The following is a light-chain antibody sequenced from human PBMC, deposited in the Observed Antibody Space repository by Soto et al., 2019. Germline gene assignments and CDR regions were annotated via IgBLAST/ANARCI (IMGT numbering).Light chain of an antibody. V-gene: IGLV1-40*01. CDR2: GNC. CDR1: SSNIGAGYD. Sequence: QSVLTQPPSVSGAPGQRVTISCTGSSSNIGAGYDVHWYQHLPGTAPKLLIYGNCNRPSGVPDRFSGSKSGNTASLTVSGLQAEDEADYYCSSYAGSSNVFGTGTKLTVL. CDR3: SSYAGSSNV. J-gene: IGLJ1*01.